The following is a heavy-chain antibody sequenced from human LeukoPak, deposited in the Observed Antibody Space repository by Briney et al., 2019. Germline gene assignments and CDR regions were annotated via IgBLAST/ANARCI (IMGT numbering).Heavy chain of an antibody. J-gene: IGHJ4*02. V-gene: IGHV3-23*01. CDR2: ISGSGGST. Sequence: GGSLRLSCAASGFTFSSYAMSWVRQAPGKGLEWVSVISGSGGSTYYADSVKGRFTISRGNAKNSLFLQMNSLRAEDTAVYYCAREWELRAFDYWGQGTLVTVSS. D-gene: IGHD1-26*01. CDR3: AREWELRAFDY. CDR1: GFTFSSYA.